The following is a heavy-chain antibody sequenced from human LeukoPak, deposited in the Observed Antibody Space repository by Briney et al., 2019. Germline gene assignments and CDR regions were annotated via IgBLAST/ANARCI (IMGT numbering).Heavy chain of an antibody. CDR3: ARVREAYYFGSGNYYNKAFDI. J-gene: IGHJ3*02. V-gene: IGHV1-2*02. CDR2: INPNSDGT. CDR1: GYTFTGYY. Sequence: ASVKVSCKASGYTFTGYYIHWVRQAPGQGLEWMGWINPNSDGTNYEQKFQGRVTMTRDTSISTAYMELSRLRSDDTAVYCCARVREAYYFGSGNYYNKAFDIWGQGTMVTVSS. D-gene: IGHD3-10*01.